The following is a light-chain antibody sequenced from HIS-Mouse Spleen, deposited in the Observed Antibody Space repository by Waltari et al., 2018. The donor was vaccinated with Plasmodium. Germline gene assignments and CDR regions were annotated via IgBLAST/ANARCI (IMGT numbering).Light chain of an antibody. V-gene: IGLV2-11*01. J-gene: IGLJ2*01. CDR2: DVS. Sequence: QSAPTQPRSVSGSPGQSVTISCTGTSSDVGGSNYVSWYQQHPGKAPKLMIYDVSKRPSGVPDRFSCSKSGNTASLTISGLQAEDEADYYCCSYAGSYTLVFGGGTKLTVL. CDR3: CSYAGSYTLV. CDR1: SSDVGGSNY.